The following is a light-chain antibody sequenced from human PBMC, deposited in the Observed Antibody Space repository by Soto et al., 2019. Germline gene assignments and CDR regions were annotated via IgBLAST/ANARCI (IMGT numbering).Light chain of an antibody. Sequence: AIHLTQSPSSLSASVGDRVTTTCRASQGISSALAWYQQKPGKAPKLLIYDASSLESGVPSRFSGSGSGTDFTLTISSLQPEDFATYYCQQFNNYLTFGERTRLEI. V-gene: IGKV1D-13*01. CDR1: QGISSA. CDR3: QQFNNYLT. CDR2: DAS. J-gene: IGKJ5*01.